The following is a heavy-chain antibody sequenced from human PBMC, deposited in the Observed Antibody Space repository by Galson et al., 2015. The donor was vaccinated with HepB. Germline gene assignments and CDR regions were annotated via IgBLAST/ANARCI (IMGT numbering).Heavy chain of an antibody. CDR1: GYSFTSYW. J-gene: IGHJ3*02. V-gene: IGHV5-10-1*01. CDR2: IDPSDSYT. D-gene: IGHD3-22*01. CDR3: ARLGSRGYYYDSSCVVRNALDI. Sequence: QSGAEVKKPGESLRISCKGSGYSFTSYWISWVRQMPGKGLEWMGRIDPSDSYTNYSPSFQGHVTISADKSISTAYLQWSSLKASDTAMYYCARLGSRGYYYDSSCVVRNALDIWVQGTMVTVSS.